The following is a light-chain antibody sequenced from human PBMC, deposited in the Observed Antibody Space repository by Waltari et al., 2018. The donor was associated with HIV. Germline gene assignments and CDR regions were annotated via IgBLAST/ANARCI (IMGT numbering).Light chain of an antibody. J-gene: IGLJ1*01. CDR1: SSDVGSYEV. CDR3: CSYAGSSTHV. CDR2: EVS. Sequence: QSALTQPASVSGSPGQSITISCTGTSSDVGSYEVVSWYQKHPGKGPKLMIYEVSKRPSGVSNRFSASKSGSTASLTISGLQAEDEADYYCCSYAGSSTHVFGTGTKVTVL. V-gene: IGLV2-23*02.